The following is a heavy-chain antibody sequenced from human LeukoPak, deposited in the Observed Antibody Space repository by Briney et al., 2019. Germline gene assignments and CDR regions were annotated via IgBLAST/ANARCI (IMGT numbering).Heavy chain of an antibody. CDR1: GESFSGYY. V-gene: IGHV4-34*01. CDR3: ARGKLWPISFDY. CDR2: INHSGST. J-gene: IGHJ4*02. Sequence: SETLSLTCAVCGESFSGYYWSWIRQPPGKGLEWIGEINHSGSTNYNPSLKSRLTISVDTSKNHFSLKLSSVTAADTAVYYCARGKLWPISFDYWGQGALVTVSS. D-gene: IGHD3-10*01.